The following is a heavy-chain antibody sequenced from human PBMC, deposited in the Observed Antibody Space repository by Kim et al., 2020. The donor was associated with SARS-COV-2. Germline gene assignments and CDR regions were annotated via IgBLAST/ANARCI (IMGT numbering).Heavy chain of an antibody. CDR3: ARSWGDYGDYYFDY. Sequence: SETLSLTCTVSGGSISSYYWSWIRQPPGKGLEWIGYIYYSGSTNYNPSLKSRVTISVDTSKNQFSLKLSAVTAADTAVYYCARSWGDYGDYYFDYWGQGTLVTVSS. CDR1: GGSISSYY. D-gene: IGHD4-17*01. J-gene: IGHJ4*02. V-gene: IGHV4-59*13. CDR2: IYYSGST.